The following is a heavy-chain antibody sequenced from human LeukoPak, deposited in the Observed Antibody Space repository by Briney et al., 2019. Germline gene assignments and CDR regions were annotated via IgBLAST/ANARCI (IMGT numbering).Heavy chain of an antibody. Sequence: SETLSLTCTVSGGSISTYYWSWIRQTPGKGLEWIGYIYYTGSTNYNPSLKSRVTISVDTSKNQFSLKLSSVTAADTAVYYCARSGYYYDSLDYWGQGTLVTVSS. D-gene: IGHD3-22*01. CDR3: ARSGYYYDSLDY. V-gene: IGHV4-59*08. CDR1: GGSISTYY. CDR2: IYYTGST. J-gene: IGHJ4*02.